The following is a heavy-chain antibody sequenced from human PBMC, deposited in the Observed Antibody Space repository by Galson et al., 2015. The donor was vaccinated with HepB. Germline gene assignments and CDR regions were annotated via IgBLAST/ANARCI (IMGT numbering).Heavy chain of an antibody. V-gene: IGHV3-21*01. CDR1: GFTFSSYT. CDR2: ISSSSSYI. Sequence: SLRLSCAASGFTFSSYTMNWVRQAPGKGLEWVSSISSSSSYIYYADSVKGRFTISRDNSKNSLYLQINSLRAEDTAVYYCARLYDFLNYYCMDVCGQGTTVTVSS. CDR3: ARLYDFLNYYCMDV. D-gene: IGHD3-3*01. J-gene: IGHJ6*02.